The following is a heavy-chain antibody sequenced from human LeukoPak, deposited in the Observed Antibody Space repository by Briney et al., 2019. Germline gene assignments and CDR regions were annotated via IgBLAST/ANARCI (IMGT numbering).Heavy chain of an antibody. D-gene: IGHD3-22*01. Sequence: SVTVSCTASGGTFSSYTISWVRQAPGQGLEWMGRIIPILGIANYAQKFQGRVTITADKSTSTAYMELSSLRSEDTAVYYCAREVDELYYYDSSGYYFDYWGQGTLVTVSS. CDR3: AREVDELYYYDSSGYYFDY. V-gene: IGHV1-69*04. CDR2: IIPILGIA. J-gene: IGHJ4*02. CDR1: GGTFSSYT.